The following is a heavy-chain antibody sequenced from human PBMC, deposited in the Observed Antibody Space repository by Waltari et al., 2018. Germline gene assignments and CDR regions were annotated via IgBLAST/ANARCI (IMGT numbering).Heavy chain of an antibody. CDR2: IKPDGMQQ. CDR1: GFTFSSNW. CDR3: ARDFNWGWDF. D-gene: IGHD7-27*01. Sequence: EVQLVDSGGGLVQPGGSLRLSCAASGFTFSSNWMGWVRQAPGRGREWLANIKPDGMQQYYVDSARGRFSISRDNAKNSLYLQLNSLRAEDTAIYYCARDFNWGWDFWGQGTLVTVSS. J-gene: IGHJ4*02. V-gene: IGHV3-7*03.